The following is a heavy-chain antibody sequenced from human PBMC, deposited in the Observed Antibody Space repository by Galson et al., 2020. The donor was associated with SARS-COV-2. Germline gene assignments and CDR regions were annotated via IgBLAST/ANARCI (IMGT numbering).Heavy chain of an antibody. CDR3: TREGWQGVY. CDR1: GFTFKDYW. J-gene: IGHJ4*02. V-gene: IGHV3-7*01. D-gene: IGHD6-19*01. CDR2: IRGDGSER. Sequence: GGSLRLSCAVSGFTFKDYWMSWVRQAPGKGLEWVANIRGDGSERNYVDSVKGRFSISRDNAVNSLYLQMNSLRAEDTAVYYCTREGWQGVYWGQGTRVTVSS.